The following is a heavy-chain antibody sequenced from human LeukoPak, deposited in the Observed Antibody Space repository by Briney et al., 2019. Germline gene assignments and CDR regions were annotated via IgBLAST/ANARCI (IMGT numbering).Heavy chain of an antibody. CDR2: IIPIFGTA. CDR1: GGTFSSYA. CDR3: ARSDDYGDYCLVY. J-gene: IGHJ4*02. Sequence: SVKVSCKASGGTFSSYAISWVRQAPGRGLEWMGGIIPIFGTANYAQKFQGRVTITADESTGTAYMELSSLRSEDTAVYYCARSDDYGDYCLVYWGQGTLVTVSS. D-gene: IGHD4-17*01. V-gene: IGHV1-69*13.